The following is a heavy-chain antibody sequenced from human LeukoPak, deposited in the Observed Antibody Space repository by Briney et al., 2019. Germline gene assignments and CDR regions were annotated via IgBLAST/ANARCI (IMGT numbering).Heavy chain of an antibody. CDR3: AIVPRSLHYYDSSGYYPN. D-gene: IGHD3-22*01. CDR1: GGTFSSYA. Sequence: GSSVKVSCKASGGTFSSYAISWVRQAPGQGLEWMGGIIPIFGTANYAQKFQGRVTITTDESTSTAYMELSSLRSEDTAVYYCAIVPRSLHYYDSSGYYPNWGQGTLVTVSS. CDR2: IIPIFGTA. V-gene: IGHV1-69*05. J-gene: IGHJ4*02.